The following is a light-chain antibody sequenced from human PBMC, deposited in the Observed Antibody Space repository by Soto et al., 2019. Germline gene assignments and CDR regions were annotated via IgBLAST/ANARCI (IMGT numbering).Light chain of an antibody. V-gene: IGKV1D-12*01. Sequence: DIQMTQSPSSVSASVGDRVTITCRASQGISSWLAWYQQKPGKAPKLLIYAASSLQSGVPSRFRGSGSGTDFTLTTSSRRPEDFEPYYCQRASSFPLIFGGGTKVEIK. J-gene: IGKJ4*01. CDR2: AAS. CDR1: QGISSW. CDR3: QRASSFPLI.